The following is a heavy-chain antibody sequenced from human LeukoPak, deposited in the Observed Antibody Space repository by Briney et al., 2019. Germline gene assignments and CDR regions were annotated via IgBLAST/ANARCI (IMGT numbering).Heavy chain of an antibody. V-gene: IGHV4-31*03. CDR3: AREHSSGLFDY. J-gene: IGHJ4*02. CDR2: IYYSGST. CDR1: GGSISSGGYY. Sequence: SETLSLTCTVPGGSISSGGYYWSWIRQHPGKGLEWIGYIYYSGSTYYNPSLKSRVTISVDTSKNQFSLKLSSVTAADTAVYYCAREHSSGLFDYWGQGTLVTVSS. D-gene: IGHD3-22*01.